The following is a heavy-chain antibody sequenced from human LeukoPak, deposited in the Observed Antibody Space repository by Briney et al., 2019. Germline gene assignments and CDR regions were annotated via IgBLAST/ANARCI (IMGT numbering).Heavy chain of an antibody. CDR2: IYYSGST. V-gene: IGHV4-39*07. J-gene: IGHJ4*02. D-gene: IGHD5-18*01. Sequence: SETLSLTCTVSGGSISSSSYYWGWIRQPPGKGLEWIGSIYYSGSTYYNPSLKRRVTISVDTSKNQFSLKLSSVTAADTAVYYCARDALGYSSDYWGQGTLVTVSS. CDR1: GGSISSSSYY. CDR3: ARDALGYSSDY.